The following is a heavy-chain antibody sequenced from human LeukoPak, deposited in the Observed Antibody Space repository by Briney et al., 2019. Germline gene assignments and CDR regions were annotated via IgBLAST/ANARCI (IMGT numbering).Heavy chain of an antibody. CDR2: FDPEDGET. J-gene: IGHJ4*02. Sequence: ASVNVSCKVSGYSLTELSMQWVRQAPGKGLEWMGGFDPEDGETIYAEKCQGRVTMTEDTSTDTDYMELSSLRSEDTAVYYCAADRADFDSSGYALDYWGQGTLVTVSS. CDR3: AADRADFDSSGYALDY. D-gene: IGHD3-22*01. CDR1: GYSLTELS. V-gene: IGHV1-24*01.